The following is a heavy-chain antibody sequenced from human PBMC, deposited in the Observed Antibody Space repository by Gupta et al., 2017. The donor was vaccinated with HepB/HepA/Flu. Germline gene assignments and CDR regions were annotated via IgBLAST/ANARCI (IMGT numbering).Heavy chain of an antibody. CDR1: GGSFSGYY. D-gene: IGHD6-13*01. J-gene: IGHJ5*02. CDR2: INHSGST. V-gene: IGHV4-34*01. Sequence: QVQLQQWGAGLLKPWATLSITCAVYGGSFSGYYWSWIRQPPGKGLEWIGEINHSGSTNYNPSLKSRVTISVDTSKNQFSLKLSSVTAADTAVYYCARGGYSSSWFYNANWFDPWGQGTLVTVSS. CDR3: ARGGYSSSWFYNANWFDP.